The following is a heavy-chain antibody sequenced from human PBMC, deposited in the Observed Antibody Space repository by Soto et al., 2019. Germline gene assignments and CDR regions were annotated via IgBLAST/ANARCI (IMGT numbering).Heavy chain of an antibody. J-gene: IGHJ5*02. D-gene: IGHD6-13*01. CDR3: ARGSWGVQYSRRCWFDP. Sequence: SETLSLTCAVYGGSFSGYYWSWIRQPPGKGLEWIGEINHSGSTNYNPSLKSRVTISVDTSKNQFSLKLSSVTAADTAVYYCARGSWGVQYSRRCWFDPSGQGTLVTVSS. V-gene: IGHV4-34*01. CDR1: GGSFSGYY. CDR2: INHSGST.